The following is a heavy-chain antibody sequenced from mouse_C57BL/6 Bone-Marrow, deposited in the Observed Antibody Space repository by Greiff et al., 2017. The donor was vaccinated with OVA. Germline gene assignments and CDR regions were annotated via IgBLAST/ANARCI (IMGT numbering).Heavy chain of an antibody. CDR1: GFNFTDYY. CDR2: IRNKANGYTT. J-gene: IGHJ1*03. V-gene: IGHV7-4*01. Sequence: EVQVVESGGGLVQPGASLRLSCAASGFNFTDYYMSWVSQPPGKAPEWLALIRNKANGYTTESTASVKGRFTISRDNYKNILYLQMNTRRAKDSATYYGVKARDGSSYRYFDVWGTGTTVTVSS. D-gene: IGHD1-1*01. CDR3: VKARDGSSYRYFDV.